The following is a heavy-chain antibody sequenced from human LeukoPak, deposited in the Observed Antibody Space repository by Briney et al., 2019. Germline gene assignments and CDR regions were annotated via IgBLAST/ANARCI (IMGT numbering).Heavy chain of an antibody. CDR3: ARLGGYGYFDY. CDR1: GGSISSSSYH. J-gene: IGHJ4*02. D-gene: IGHD5-12*01. CDR2: IYYSGST. V-gene: IGHV4-39*07. Sequence: SETLSLTCTVSGGSISSSSYHWGWIRQPPGKGLEWIGNIYYSGSTNYNPSLKSRVTISVDTSKSQFSLKLSSVTAADTAVYYCARLGGYGYFDYWGQGTLVTVSS.